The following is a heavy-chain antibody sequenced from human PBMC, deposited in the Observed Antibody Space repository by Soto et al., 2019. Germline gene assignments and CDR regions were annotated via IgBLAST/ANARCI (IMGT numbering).Heavy chain of an antibody. CDR2: IKNDGTDA. CDR3: ARDVWDSSGYFLDY. J-gene: IGHJ4*02. CDR1: GFTFSTYG. D-gene: IGHD3-22*01. Sequence: GGSLRLSCAASGFTFSTYGIHWVRQAPGKGLEWAAVIKNDGTDAWYADSVKGRFTISRDNSKNTVFLQMSSLRDDDTAVYYCARDVWDSSGYFLDYWGQGTLVTVSS. V-gene: IGHV3-33*05.